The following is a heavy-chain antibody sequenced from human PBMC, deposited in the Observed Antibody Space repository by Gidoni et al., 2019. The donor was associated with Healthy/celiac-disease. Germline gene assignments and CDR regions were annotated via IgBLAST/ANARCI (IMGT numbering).Heavy chain of an antibody. J-gene: IGHJ2*01. CDR1: GAPFSSYT. CDR2: IIPILGIA. CDR3: ARAYYYGSGSYYRGGNWYFDL. Sequence: QVQLVQSGAEVKNPGSSVKVSCKASGAPFSSYTISRVRQAPGQGLEWMGRIIPILGIADYAQKFQGRVTITADKSTSTAYMELSSLRSEDTAVYYCARAYYYGSGSYYRGGNWYFDLWGRGTLVTVSS. D-gene: IGHD3-10*01. V-gene: IGHV1-69*02.